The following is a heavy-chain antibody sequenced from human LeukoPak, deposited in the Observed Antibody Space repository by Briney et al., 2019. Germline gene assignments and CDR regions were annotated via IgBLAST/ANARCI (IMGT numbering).Heavy chain of an antibody. CDR1: GFTFSSYG. D-gene: IGHD6-13*01. V-gene: IGHV3-33*01. CDR2: IWYDGSNK. J-gene: IGHJ4*02. Sequence: PGGSLRLSCAASGFTFSSYGMHWVRQAPGKGLEWVAVIWYDGSNKYYADSVKGRFTISRDNSKNTLYLQMNSLRAEDTAVYYCARGRMAAAGRGITFDYWGQGTLVTVSS. CDR3: ARGRMAAAGRGITFDY.